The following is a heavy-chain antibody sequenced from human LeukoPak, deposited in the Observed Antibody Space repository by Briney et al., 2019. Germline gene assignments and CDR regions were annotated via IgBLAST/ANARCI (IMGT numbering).Heavy chain of an antibody. CDR1: GGSISSYF. V-gene: IGHV4-4*09. D-gene: IGHD3-3*01. Sequence: SETLSLTCTVSGGSISSYFGSWIRQSPGKGLEWIGVISPKGITYYNPSLRGRVSISPDTSKTRFSLRLSSMTATNTAMYYCARVPGVYFDFSIGFGSGWFDPWGQGILVTVSS. J-gene: IGHJ5*02. CDR2: ISPKGIT. CDR3: ARVPGVYFDFSIGFGSGWFDP.